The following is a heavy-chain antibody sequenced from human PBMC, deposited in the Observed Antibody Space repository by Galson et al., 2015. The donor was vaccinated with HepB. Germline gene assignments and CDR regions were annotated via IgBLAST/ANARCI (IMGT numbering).Heavy chain of an antibody. CDR3: ARGASTPYCSSTSCYLWFDP. J-gene: IGHJ5*02. D-gene: IGHD2-2*01. CDR2: INHSGIT. CDR1: GGSFSAFH. V-gene: IGHV4-34*01. Sequence: LSLTCAVYGGSFSAFHWNWIRQSPGKGLEWIGEINHSGITNYNPSLKSRVTMSVDTSKKQFSLKLNSMTAADTAVYYCARGASTPYCSSTSCYLWFDPWGQGTLVTVSS.